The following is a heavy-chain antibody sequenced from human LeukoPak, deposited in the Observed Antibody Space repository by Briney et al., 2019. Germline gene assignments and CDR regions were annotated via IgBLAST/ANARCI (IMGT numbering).Heavy chain of an antibody. J-gene: IGHJ4*02. V-gene: IGHV3-53*01. CDR1: GFTVSSNS. CDR3: ARAPGHYDSSGYFSFDY. Sequence: GGSLRLSCTVSGFTVSSNSMSWVRQAPGKGLEWVSFIYSGTTHYSDSVKGRFTISRDNAENTLYLQMNSLRAEDTAVYYCARAPGHYDSSGYFSFDYWGQGTLVTVSS. D-gene: IGHD3-22*01. CDR2: IYSGTT.